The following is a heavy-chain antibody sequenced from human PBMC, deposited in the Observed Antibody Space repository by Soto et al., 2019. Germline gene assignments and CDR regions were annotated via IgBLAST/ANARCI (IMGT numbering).Heavy chain of an antibody. CDR1: GGSISSGGYY. CDR3: ARTPLL. CDR2: IYYSGNTYYN. D-gene: IGHD1-26*01. J-gene: IGHJ4*02. V-gene: IGHV4-31*03. Sequence: SETLSLTCTVSGGSISSGGYYWSWIRQHPGKGLEWIGYIYYSGNTYYNYYNPSLKSRVTISVDTSKSQFSLKLSSVAAADTAVYYCARTPLLWGQGTLVTVSS.